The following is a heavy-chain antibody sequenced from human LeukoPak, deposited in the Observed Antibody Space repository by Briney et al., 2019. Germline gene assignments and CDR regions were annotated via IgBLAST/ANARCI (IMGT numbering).Heavy chain of an antibody. D-gene: IGHD5-18*01. CDR1: GVSISSGGYY. J-gene: IGHJ4*02. V-gene: IGHV4-31*03. CDR2: IYYSGST. CDR3: AGYSYDQSGAVDY. Sequence: SQTLSLTCTVSGVSISSGGYYWSWIRQHPGKGLEWIGYIYYSGSTYYNPSLKSRVTISVDTSKNQFSLKLSSVTAADTAVYYCAGYSYDQSGAVDYWGQGTLVTVSS.